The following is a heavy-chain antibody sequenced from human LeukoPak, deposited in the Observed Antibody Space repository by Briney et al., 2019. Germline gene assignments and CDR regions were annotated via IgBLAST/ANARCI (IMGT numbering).Heavy chain of an antibody. J-gene: IGHJ3*01. CDR3: ATALRLEALDL. CDR1: GYTLTELS. D-gene: IGHD3-16*01. Sequence: ASVKVSCKVSGYTLTELSTHWVRQAPGKGLEWTGGFDPEDGERIYAQKFQDRVTMTGDTSTDTAYMELRSLRSEDTAMYYCATALRLEALDLWGHGTMVTVSS. V-gene: IGHV1-24*01. CDR2: FDPEDGER.